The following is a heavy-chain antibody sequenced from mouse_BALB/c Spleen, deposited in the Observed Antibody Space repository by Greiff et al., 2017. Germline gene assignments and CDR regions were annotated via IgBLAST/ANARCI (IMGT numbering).Heavy chain of an antibody. V-gene: IGHV5-15*02. J-gene: IGHJ2*01. CDR2: ISNLAYSI. Sequence: DVMLVESGGGLVQPGGSRKLSCAASGFTFSDYGMAWVRQAPGKGPEWVAFISNLAYSIYYADTVTGRFTISRENAKNTLYLEMSSLRSEDTAMYYCARGARPYYFDYWGQGTTLTVSS. CDR1: GFTFSDYG. CDR3: ARGARPYYFDY.